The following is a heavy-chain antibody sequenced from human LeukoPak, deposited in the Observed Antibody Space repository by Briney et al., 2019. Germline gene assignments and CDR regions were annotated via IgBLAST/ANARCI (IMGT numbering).Heavy chain of an antibody. Sequence: SETLSLTCTVSGGSISSYYWSWIRQPPGKGLEWIGYIFYSGSTNYNPSLKSRVTISVDTSKKQFSLKLSSVTAADTAVYYCARDVGSGWFNYWGQGTLVTVSS. J-gene: IGHJ4*02. CDR2: IFYSGST. D-gene: IGHD6-19*01. CDR1: GGSISSYY. CDR3: ARDVGSGWFNY. V-gene: IGHV4-59*12.